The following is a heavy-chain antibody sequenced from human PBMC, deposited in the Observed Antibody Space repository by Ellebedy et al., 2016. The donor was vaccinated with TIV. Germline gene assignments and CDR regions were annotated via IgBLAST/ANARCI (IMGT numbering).Heavy chain of an antibody. V-gene: IGHV4-30-4*01. CDR1: GDSISRSDYY. J-gene: IGHJ4*02. CDR3: ATGVHY. Sequence: SETLSLXXTVSGDSISRSDYYWSWIRQPPGKGLEWIGYIDHSGSTYQNPSLKSRVTISVDTSKNQFSLKLTPVTAADTAVYYCATGVHYWGQGTLDTVSS. D-gene: IGHD3-10*01. CDR2: IDHSGST.